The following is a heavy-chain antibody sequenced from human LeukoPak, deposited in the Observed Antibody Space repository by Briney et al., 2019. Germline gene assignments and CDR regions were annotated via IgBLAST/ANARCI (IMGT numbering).Heavy chain of an antibody. CDR1: GGSISSYY. J-gene: IGHJ4*02. Sequence: SETLSLTCTVSGGSISSYYWSWIRQPPGKGLEWIGYIYYSGSTNYNPSLKSQVTISVDTSKNQFSLKLSSVTAADTAVYYCARGGSGSWPFDYWGQGTLVTVSS. V-gene: IGHV4-59*01. CDR2: IYYSGST. D-gene: IGHD3-10*01. CDR3: ARGGSGSWPFDY.